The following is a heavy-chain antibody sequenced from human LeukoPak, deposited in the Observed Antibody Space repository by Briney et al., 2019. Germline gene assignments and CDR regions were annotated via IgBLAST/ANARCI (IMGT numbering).Heavy chain of an antibody. Sequence: ASVKVSCKASGYTFTSYAMDWVRQAPGQGLEWMGWINTNTGNPTYAQGFTGRFVFSLDTSVSTAYLQISSLKAEDTAVYYCASLDDYAVAVESPPNAFDIWGQGTMVTVSS. CDR3: ASLDDYAVAVESPPNAFDI. J-gene: IGHJ3*02. V-gene: IGHV7-4-1*02. CDR2: INTNTGNP. D-gene: IGHD6-19*01. CDR1: GYTFTSYA.